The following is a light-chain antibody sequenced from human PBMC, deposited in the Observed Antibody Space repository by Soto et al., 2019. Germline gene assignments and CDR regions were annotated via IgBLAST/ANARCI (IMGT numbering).Light chain of an antibody. J-gene: IGKJ1*01. CDR3: QQYNNWWT. V-gene: IGKV3-15*01. Sequence: ILLTQSPATLSVSPGERVTLSCRASQSLNSNLAWYQQRAGQAPRLLIYDTSTRATGIPARFSGSGSGTEFTLTISSLQSEDFAVYYCQQYNNWWTFGQGTKVEIK. CDR1: QSLNSN. CDR2: DTS.